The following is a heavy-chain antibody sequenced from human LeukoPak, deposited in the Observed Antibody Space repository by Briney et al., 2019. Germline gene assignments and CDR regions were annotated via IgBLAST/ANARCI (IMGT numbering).Heavy chain of an antibody. Sequence: PSETLSLTCTVSGGSISSYYWSWIRQPPGKGLEWIGSIYHSGSTYYNPSLKSRVTISVDTSKNQFSLKLSSVTAADTAVYYCARVLATSDAFDIWGQGTMVTVSS. CDR1: GGSISSYY. V-gene: IGHV4-38-2*02. J-gene: IGHJ3*02. D-gene: IGHD1-26*01. CDR2: IYHSGST. CDR3: ARVLATSDAFDI.